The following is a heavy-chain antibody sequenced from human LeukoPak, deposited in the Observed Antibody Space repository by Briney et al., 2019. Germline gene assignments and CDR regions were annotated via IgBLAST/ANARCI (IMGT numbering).Heavy chain of an antibody. CDR1: GFTLRSYD. CDR2: TSGSVVNS. CDR3: AKEYSGYDFDY. Sequence: GGSLRLSCAASGFTLRSYDMSWVRQAPGKGLEGVSATSGSVVNSYYADSVRGRFIISRDNTQNTLYLQMDSLRAEDTALYYCAKEYSGYDFDYWGQGTLVTVSS. V-gene: IGHV3-23*01. D-gene: IGHD5-12*01. J-gene: IGHJ4*02.